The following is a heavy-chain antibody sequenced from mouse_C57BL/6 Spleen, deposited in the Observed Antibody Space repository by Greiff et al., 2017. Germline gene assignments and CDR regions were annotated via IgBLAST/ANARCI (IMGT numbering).Heavy chain of an antibody. Sequence: EVMLVESGGGLVQPKGSLKLSCAASGFSFNTYAMNWVRQAPGKGLEWVARIRSKSNNYATYYADSVKDRFTISRDDSESMLYLQMNNLKTEDTAMYYCVRDYDDPFVYAMDYWGQGTSVTVSS. J-gene: IGHJ4*01. D-gene: IGHD2-13*01. V-gene: IGHV10-1*01. CDR3: VRDYDDPFVYAMDY. CDR1: GFSFNTYA. CDR2: IRSKSNNYAT.